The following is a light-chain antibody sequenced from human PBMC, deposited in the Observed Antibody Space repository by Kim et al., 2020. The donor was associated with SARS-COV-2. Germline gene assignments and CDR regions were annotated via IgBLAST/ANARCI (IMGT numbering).Light chain of an antibody. CDR3: LLSYSGARV. V-gene: IGLV7-46*01. Sequence: VRPTGASSTGTVTRGHYPYWFQQKPGQAPRTLIYDTDNKHSWTPARFSGSLLGGKAALTLSGAQPEDEAEYYCLLSYSGARVFGGGTQLTVL. CDR1: TGTVTRGHY. J-gene: IGLJ2*01. CDR2: DTD.